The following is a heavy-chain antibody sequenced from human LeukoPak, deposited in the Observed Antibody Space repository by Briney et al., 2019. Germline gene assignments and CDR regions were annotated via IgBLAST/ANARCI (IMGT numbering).Heavy chain of an antibody. V-gene: IGHV1-2*02. J-gene: IGHJ4*02. Sequence: GASVKVSCKASGYTFTGYYMHWVRQAPGQGLEWMGWINPNSGGTNYAQKFQGRVTMTRDTSISTAYMELSRPRSDDTAVYYCARDTYGGNSFDYWGQGTLVTVSS. D-gene: IGHD4-23*01. CDR1: GYTFTGYY. CDR3: ARDTYGGNSFDY. CDR2: INPNSGGT.